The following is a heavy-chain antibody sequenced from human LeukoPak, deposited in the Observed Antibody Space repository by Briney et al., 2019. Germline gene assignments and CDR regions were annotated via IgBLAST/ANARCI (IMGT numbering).Heavy chain of an antibody. CDR2: INNAGDST. D-gene: IGHD6-19*01. CDR1: RFTFSNYA. J-gene: IGHJ5*02. Sequence: GGSLRLSCAASRFTFSNYAMNWVRQAPGKGLEWVSVINNAGDSTFYGDSVKGRFTISRDNSKSTLYMQMNSLRAEDTAVYYCAKGSGSGWYGWFDPWGQGTLVTVSS. V-gene: IGHV3-23*01. CDR3: AKGSGSGWYGWFDP.